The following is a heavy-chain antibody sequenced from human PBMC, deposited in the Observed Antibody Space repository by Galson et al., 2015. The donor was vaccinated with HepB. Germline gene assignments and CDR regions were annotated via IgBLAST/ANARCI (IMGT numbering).Heavy chain of an antibody. CDR2: IIPIFGTA. D-gene: IGHD2-21*01. CDR3: ARDDVAYCGGDCYSIRAFDI. V-gene: IGHV1-69*01. CDR1: GGTFSSYA. J-gene: IGHJ3*02. Sequence: SCKASGGTFSSYAISWVRQAPGQGLEWMGGIIPIFGTANYAQKFQGRVTITADESTSTAYMELSSLRSEDTAVYYCARDDVAYCGGDCYSIRAFDIWGQGTMVTVSS.